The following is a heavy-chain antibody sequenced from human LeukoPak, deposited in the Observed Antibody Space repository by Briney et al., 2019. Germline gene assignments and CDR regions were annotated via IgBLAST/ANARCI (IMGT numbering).Heavy chain of an antibody. Sequence: PSETLSLTCTVFGGSISSGAYYWSWIRQPPGKGLEWIGYIYYSGITYYNPSLKSRVTISVDTPKNQFSLKLNSVTAADTAVYYCSRLVSSSSIQDAFDIWGQGTMVTVSS. CDR1: GGSISSGAYY. J-gene: IGHJ3*02. V-gene: IGHV4-30-4*01. CDR3: SRLVSSSSIQDAFDI. D-gene: IGHD6-6*01. CDR2: IYYSGIT.